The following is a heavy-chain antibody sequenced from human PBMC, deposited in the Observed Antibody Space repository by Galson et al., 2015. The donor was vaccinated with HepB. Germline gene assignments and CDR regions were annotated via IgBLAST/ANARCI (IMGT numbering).Heavy chain of an antibody. CDR3: ARDIGDCSSTSCYHYYYYYGMDV. CDR1: GFTFSSYG. V-gene: IGHV3-33*01. CDR2: IWYDGSNK. D-gene: IGHD2-2*01. J-gene: IGHJ6*02. Sequence: SLRLSCAASGFTFSSYGMHWVRQAPGKGLEWVAVIWYDGSNKYYADSVKGRFTISRDNSKNTLYLQMNSLRAEDTAVYYCARDIGDCSSTSCYHYYYYYGMDVWGQGTTVTVSS.